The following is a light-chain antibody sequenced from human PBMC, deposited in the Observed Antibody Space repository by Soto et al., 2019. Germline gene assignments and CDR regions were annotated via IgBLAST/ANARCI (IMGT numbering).Light chain of an antibody. V-gene: IGKV1-5*03. CDR1: QRIDTW. CDR2: KAS. CDR3: QEYRNNYGT. J-gene: IGKJ1*01. Sequence: DIQMTQSPATLAASVGYRVSITCRASQRIDTWLAWYQQKPGKAPNLLIYKASRLQSGVPSRFSGSGSGTEFTLTISSLQPEDFATYYCQEYRNNYGTFGQGTKVDIK.